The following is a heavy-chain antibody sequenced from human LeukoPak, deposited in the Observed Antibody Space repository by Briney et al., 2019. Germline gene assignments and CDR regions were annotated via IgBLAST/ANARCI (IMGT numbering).Heavy chain of an antibody. CDR2: ISAYNGNT. CDR3: ARVGHIAAAGTIHAFDI. V-gene: IGHV1-18*01. J-gene: IGHJ3*02. Sequence: ASVKVSCKASGYTFTSYGISWVRQAPGQGLEWMGWISAYNGNTNYAQKLQGRVTMTTDTSTSTAYMELRSLRSDDTAVYYCARVGHIAAAGTIHAFDIWGQGTMVTVSS. D-gene: IGHD6-13*01. CDR1: GYTFTSYG.